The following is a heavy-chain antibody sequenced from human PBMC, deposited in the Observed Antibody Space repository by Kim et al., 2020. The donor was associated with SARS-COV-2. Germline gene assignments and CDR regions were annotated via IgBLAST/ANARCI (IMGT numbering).Heavy chain of an antibody. J-gene: IGHJ3*02. V-gene: IGHV5-51*01. D-gene: IGHD3-22*01. CDR3: ARSPFTPYYYDSSGYDAFDI. Sequence: GESLKISCKGSGYSFTSYWIGWVRQMPGKGLEWMGIIYPGDSDTRYSPSFQGQVTISADNSTSTAYRQWSSLKASDTAMYFCARSPFTPYYYDSSGYDAFDIWGQGTMVTVSS. CDR1: GYSFTSYW. CDR2: IYPGDSDT.